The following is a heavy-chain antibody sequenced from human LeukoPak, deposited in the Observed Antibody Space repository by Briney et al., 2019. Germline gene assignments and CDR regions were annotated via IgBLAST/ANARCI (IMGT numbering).Heavy chain of an antibody. D-gene: IGHD5-18*01. J-gene: IGHJ4*02. V-gene: IGHV4-59*01. Sequence: SETLSLTCTVSGGSISSYYWSWIRQPPGKGLEWIGYIYYSGSTNYNPSLKSRVTISVDTSKNQFSLKLSSVTAADTAVYYCARHAGGYSYETWGQGTLVTVSS. CDR1: GGSISSYY. CDR2: IYYSGST. CDR3: ARHAGGYSYET.